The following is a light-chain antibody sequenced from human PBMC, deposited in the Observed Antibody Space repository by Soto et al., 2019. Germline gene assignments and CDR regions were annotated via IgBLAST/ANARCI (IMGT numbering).Light chain of an antibody. V-gene: IGKV3-20*01. J-gene: IGKJ3*01. CDR3: QQYGNSPVT. Sequence: DIELTQSRVSQALSPGERATRFYIASQSVSNNYLAWYQQKPGQAPRLLIYAASSRATGIPDRFSGSGSGTDFPLTISRLEPEDFAVYYCQQYGNSPVTFGPGTKVDI. CDR2: AAS. CDR1: QSVSNNY.